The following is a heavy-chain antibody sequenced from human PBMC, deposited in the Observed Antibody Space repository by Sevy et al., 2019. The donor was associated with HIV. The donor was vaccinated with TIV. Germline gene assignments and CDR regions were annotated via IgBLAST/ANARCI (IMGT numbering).Heavy chain of an antibody. CDR1: GFTFSNAW. CDR3: TTVSDYGDYGFDY. Sequence: GGSLRLSCAASGFTFSNAWMSWVRQAPGKWLEWVGRIKSKTDGGTTDYAAPVKGRFTISRDDSKNTLYLQMNSLKTEDTAVYYCTTVSDYGDYGFDYWGQGTLVTVSS. J-gene: IGHJ4*02. D-gene: IGHD4-17*01. V-gene: IGHV3-15*01. CDR2: IKSKTDGGTT.